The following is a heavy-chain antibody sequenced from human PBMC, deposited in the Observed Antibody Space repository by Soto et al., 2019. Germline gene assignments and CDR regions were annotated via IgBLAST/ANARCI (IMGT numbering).Heavy chain of an antibody. CDR3: AREALLNWVDP. V-gene: IGHV3-48*01. CDR2: ISSSSSTI. Sequence: EVQLVESGGGLVQPGGSLRLSCAASGFTFSSYSMNWVRQAPGKGLEWVSYISSSSSTIYYADSVKGRFTISRDNAKNSRYRPMNSLRAEDTAMYYRAREALLNWVDPWGQGTLVSVSS. CDR1: GFTFSSYS. D-gene: IGHD2-15*01. J-gene: IGHJ5*02.